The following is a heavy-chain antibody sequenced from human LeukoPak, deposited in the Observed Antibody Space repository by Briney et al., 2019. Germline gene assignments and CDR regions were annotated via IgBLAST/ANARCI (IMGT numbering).Heavy chain of an antibody. CDR3: ARGLGYSYGYGIDY. D-gene: IGHD5-18*01. J-gene: IGHJ4*02. V-gene: IGHV3-33*01. CDR1: GFIFSSYA. CDR2: IWYDGSNK. Sequence: GGSLRLSCAASGFIFSSYAMHWVRQAPGKGPKWLAIIWYDGSNKYYAESVEGRFTISRDNSKNTLYLQMNSLRAEDTAVYSCARGLGYSYGYGIDYWGQGTLVIASS.